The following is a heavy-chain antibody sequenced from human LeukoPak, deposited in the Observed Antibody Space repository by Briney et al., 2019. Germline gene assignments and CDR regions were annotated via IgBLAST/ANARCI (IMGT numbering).Heavy chain of an antibody. V-gene: IGHV3-33*01. CDR2: IWYDGSNK. Sequence: PGRSLRLSCAASGFTFSSYGTHWVRQAPGKGLEWVAVIWYDGSNKYYADSVKGRFNISRDNSKNTLYLQMNSLRAEDTAVYYCAREFRYYYDSSGYFDYWGQGTLVTVSS. J-gene: IGHJ4*02. CDR1: GFTFSSYG. D-gene: IGHD3-22*01. CDR3: AREFRYYYDSSGYFDY.